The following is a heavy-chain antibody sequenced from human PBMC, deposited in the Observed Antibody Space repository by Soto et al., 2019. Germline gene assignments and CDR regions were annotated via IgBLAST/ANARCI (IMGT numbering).Heavy chain of an antibody. J-gene: IGHJ4*02. Sequence: GGSLRLSCAASGFTFSSYAMHWVRQAPGKGLEWVAVISYDGSNKYYADSVKGRFTISRDNSKNTLYLQMNSLRAEDTAVYYCARDFDPLPVAEYYFDYWGQGTLVTVSS. CDR3: ARDFDPLPVAEYYFDY. CDR2: ISYDGSNK. D-gene: IGHD6-19*01. CDR1: GFTFSSYA. V-gene: IGHV3-30-3*01.